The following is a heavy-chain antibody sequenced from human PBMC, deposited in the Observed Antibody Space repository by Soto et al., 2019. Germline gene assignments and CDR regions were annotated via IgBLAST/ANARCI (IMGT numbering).Heavy chain of an antibody. D-gene: IGHD3-22*01. CDR3: AKPISGYYAPSDH. Sequence: GGSLRLSSAASGFNFSTFGMHWVRQAPGKGLEWVSVISDSGGSKYYADSVRGRFTISRDNSKNTLFLQMNSLRGDDTAIYYCAKPISGYYAPSDHWGQGTQVTVSS. CDR1: GFNFSTFG. CDR2: ISDSGGSK. V-gene: IGHV3-23*01. J-gene: IGHJ4*02.